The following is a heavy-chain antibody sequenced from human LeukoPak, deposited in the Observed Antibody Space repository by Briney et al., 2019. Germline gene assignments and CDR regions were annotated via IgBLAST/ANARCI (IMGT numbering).Heavy chain of an antibody. CDR1: GGSIRSGSYY. Sequence: SQTLSLTCTVSGGSIRSGSYYWSWIRQPAGKGLEWIGRIYTSGSTNYNPSLKSRVTISVDTSKNQFSLKLSSVTAADTAVYYCARDGDGGLYMDVWGKGTTVTVSS. J-gene: IGHJ6*03. V-gene: IGHV4-61*02. CDR3: ARDGDGGLYMDV. D-gene: IGHD2-15*01. CDR2: IYTSGST.